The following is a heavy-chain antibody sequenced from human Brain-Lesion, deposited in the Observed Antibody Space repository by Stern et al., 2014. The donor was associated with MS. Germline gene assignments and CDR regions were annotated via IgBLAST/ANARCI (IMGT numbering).Heavy chain of an antibody. D-gene: IGHD2-2*01. V-gene: IGHV4-61*02. CDR3: ARGRVVPGFQYYATDV. CDR1: GGSISSGGYY. CDR2: IFNSGST. Sequence: QLQLQESGPGLVKPSQTLSLSCTVSGGSISSGGYYWSWIRQPAGKGLEWIGRIFNSGSTSYNPSLKSRVPISIDKSKTQFSLRLNSMTAADTAVYYCARGRVVPGFQYYATDVWGQGTTVIVSS. J-gene: IGHJ6*02.